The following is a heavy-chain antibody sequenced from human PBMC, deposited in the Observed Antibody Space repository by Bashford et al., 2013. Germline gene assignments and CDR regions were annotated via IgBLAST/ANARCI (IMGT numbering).Heavy chain of an antibody. J-gene: IGHJ6*04. CDR2: ISAYNGNT. V-gene: IGHV1-18*01. CDR1: GYTFTSYG. CDR3: ARFLVYYYGMDV. Sequence: ASVKGLPARASGYTFTSYGISWVRQAPGQGLEWMGWISAYNGNTNYAQKLQGRVTMTTDTSTSTAYMELRSLRSDDTAVYYCARFLVYYYGMDVWGPKGDHGHRLL.